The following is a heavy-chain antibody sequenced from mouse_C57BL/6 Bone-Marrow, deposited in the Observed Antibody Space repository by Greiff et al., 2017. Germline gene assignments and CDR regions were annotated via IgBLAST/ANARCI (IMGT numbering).Heavy chain of an antibody. V-gene: IGHV3-6*01. CDR1: GYSITSGYY. CDR3: ARGGYYGSAWFAY. CDR2: ISYDGSN. J-gene: IGHJ3*01. D-gene: IGHD1-1*01. Sequence: EVQVVESGPGLVKPSQSLSLTCSVTGYSITSGYYWNWIRQFPGNKLEWMGYISYDGSNNYNPSLKNRISITRDTSKNQFFLKLNSVTTEDTATYYCARGGYYGSAWFAYWGQGTLVTVSA.